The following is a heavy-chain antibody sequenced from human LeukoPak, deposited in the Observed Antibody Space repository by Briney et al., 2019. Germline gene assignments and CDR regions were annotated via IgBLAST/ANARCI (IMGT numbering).Heavy chain of an antibody. CDR2: IYYSGST. CDR3: ARGDGGSSWYAFDY. CDR1: GGSISSYY. V-gene: IGHV4-59*01. D-gene: IGHD6-13*01. Sequence: PSETLSLTCTVSGGSISSYYWSWIRQPPGKGLEWIGYIYYSGSTNYNPSLKSRVTISVDTSKNQFSLKLSSVTAADTAVYYCARGDGGSSWYAFDYWGQGTLVTVSS. J-gene: IGHJ4*02.